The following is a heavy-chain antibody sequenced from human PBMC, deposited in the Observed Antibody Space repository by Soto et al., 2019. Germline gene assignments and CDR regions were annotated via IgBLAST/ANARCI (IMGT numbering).Heavy chain of an antibody. J-gene: IGHJ6*03. Sequence: GGSLRLSCAASGFTFSSYGMHWVRQAPGKGLEWVAVISYDGSNKYYADSVKGRFTISRDNSKNTLYLQMNSLRVEDTAVYYCAKVKVAAAYYYYYMDVWGKGTTVTVSS. CDR2: ISYDGSNK. D-gene: IGHD2-15*01. CDR3: AKVKVAAAYYYYYMDV. V-gene: IGHV3-30*18. CDR1: GFTFSSYG.